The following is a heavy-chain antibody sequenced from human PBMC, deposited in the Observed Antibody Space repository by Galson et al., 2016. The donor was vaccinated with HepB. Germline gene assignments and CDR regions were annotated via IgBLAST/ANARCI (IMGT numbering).Heavy chain of an antibody. Sequence: SLRLSCAASGFTFSSYSMNWVRQAPGKGLAWVSYIRSSSSTIYYADSVKGRFTISRDNAKNSLYLQMNSLSDEDTAVYYCARDRVSGDFWSGYYTGIGMDVWGQGTTVTVSS. D-gene: IGHD3-3*01. CDR1: GFTFSSYS. CDR3: ARDRVSGDFWSGYYTGIGMDV. CDR2: IRSSSSTI. J-gene: IGHJ6*02. V-gene: IGHV3-48*02.